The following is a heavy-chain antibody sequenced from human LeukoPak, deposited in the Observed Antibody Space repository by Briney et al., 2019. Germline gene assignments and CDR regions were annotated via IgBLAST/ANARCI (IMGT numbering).Heavy chain of an antibody. D-gene: IGHD3-3*01. CDR1: GFTVITNY. J-gene: IGHJ6*02. CDR2: IYSDGTT. V-gene: IGHV3-66*01. CDR3: AKDQLRFLEWLPVYYYYGMDV. Sequence: GGSLRLSCAASGFTVITNYMSWVRQAPGKGLEWVSVIYSDGTTHYADSVKGRFTISRDNSKNTLYLQMNSLRAEDTAVYYCAKDQLRFLEWLPVYYYYGMDVWGQGTTVTVSS.